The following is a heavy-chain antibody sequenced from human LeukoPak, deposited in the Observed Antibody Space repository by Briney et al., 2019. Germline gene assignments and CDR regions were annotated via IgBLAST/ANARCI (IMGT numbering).Heavy chain of an antibody. CDR2: ISWNSGSI. CDR3: AKGRSSVVVGPVGY. Sequence: QPGGSLRLSCAASGFTFDDYAMHWVRQAPGKGLEWVSGISWNSGSIGYADSVKGRFTISRDNAKNSLYLQMNSLRAEDTALYYCAKGRSSVVVGPVGYWGQGTLVTVSS. J-gene: IGHJ4*02. CDR1: GFTFDDYA. V-gene: IGHV3-9*01. D-gene: IGHD3-22*01.